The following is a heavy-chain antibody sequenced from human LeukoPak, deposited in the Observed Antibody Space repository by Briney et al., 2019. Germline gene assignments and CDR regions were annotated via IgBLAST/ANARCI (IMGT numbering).Heavy chain of an antibody. J-gene: IGHJ5*02. Sequence: ASAKVSCKASGGTFSSYAISWVRQAPGQGLEWMGGIIPIFGTANYAQKFQGRVTITADESTSTAYMELSSLRSEDTAVYYCARGTVAGTRGGWFDPWGQGTLVTVSS. V-gene: IGHV1-69*13. CDR1: GGTFSSYA. CDR2: IIPIFGTA. D-gene: IGHD6-19*01. CDR3: ARGTVAGTRGGWFDP.